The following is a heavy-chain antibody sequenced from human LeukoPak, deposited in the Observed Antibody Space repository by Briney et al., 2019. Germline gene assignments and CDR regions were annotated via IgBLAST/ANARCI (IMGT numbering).Heavy chain of an antibody. V-gene: IGHV3-7*01. D-gene: IGHD2-21*01. J-gene: IGHJ6*02. CDR3: ARGVVEVSYGMDV. CDR2: IKQDGSDK. CDR1: GFTFTKYW. Sequence: GDSLRLSCAASGFTFTKYWMTWVRQAPGKGREWVGTIKQDGSDKNYMDSVKGRFTISRDNSKNTLYLQMNSLRAEDTAVYYCARGVVEVSYGMDVWGQGTTVTVSS.